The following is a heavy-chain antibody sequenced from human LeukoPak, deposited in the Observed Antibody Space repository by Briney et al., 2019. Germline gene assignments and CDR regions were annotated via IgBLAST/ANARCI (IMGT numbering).Heavy chain of an antibody. V-gene: IGHV4-39*07. CDR1: GGSISSSSHY. Sequence: SETLSLTCTVSGGSISSSSHYWGWIRQPPGKGLEWIGSIYYSGSTYYNPSLKSRVTISVDTSKNQFSLKLGSVTAADTAVYYCARETEMATIDFDYWGQGTLVTVSS. CDR2: IYYSGST. D-gene: IGHD5-24*01. J-gene: IGHJ4*02. CDR3: ARETEMATIDFDY.